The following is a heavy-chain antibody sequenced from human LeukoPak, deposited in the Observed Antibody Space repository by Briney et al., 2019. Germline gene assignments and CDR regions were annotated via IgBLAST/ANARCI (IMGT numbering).Heavy chain of an antibody. CDR2: INPSGGST. V-gene: IGHV1-46*01. CDR1: GDSFTSYC. J-gene: IGHJ5*02. CDR3: ARVVGATRPFDP. Sequence: GASVMVSCKAAGDSFTSYCMYWVRQAPGQWLEWMGIINPSGGSTTYAQKFQGRVTMTRDTSTSTVYMELSSLRSEDTAVYYCARVVGATRPFDPWGQGTLVTVSS. D-gene: IGHD1-26*01.